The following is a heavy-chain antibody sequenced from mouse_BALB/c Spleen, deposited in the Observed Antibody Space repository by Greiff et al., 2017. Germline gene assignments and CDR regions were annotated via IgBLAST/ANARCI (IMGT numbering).Heavy chain of an antibody. D-gene: IGHD1-2*01. J-gene: IGHJ2*01. CDR2: IWAGGST. CDR1: GFSLTSYG. V-gene: IGHV2-9*02. Sequence: QVQLKESGPGLVAPSQSLSITCTVSGFSLTSYGVHWVRQPPGKGLEWLGVIWAGGSTNYNSALMSRLSISKDNSKSQVFLKMNSLQTDDTAMYYCAREGIHYYGYGYFDYWGQGTTLTVSS. CDR3: AREGIHYYGYGYFDY.